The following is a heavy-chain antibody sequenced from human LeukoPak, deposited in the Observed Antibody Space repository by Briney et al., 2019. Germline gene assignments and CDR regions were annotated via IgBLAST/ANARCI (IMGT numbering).Heavy chain of an antibody. CDR2: IYNAGST. CDR3: ARGGSGYSYVIDY. D-gene: IGHD5-18*01. V-gene: IGHV4-61*02. Sequence: SETLSLTCTVSGGSISSGGYFWSWIRQPVGKGLEWIGRIYNAGSTNYNPSLQSRVTISLDTSKNQFSLRLSFVTAADTAVYYCARGGSGYSYVIDYWGQGTLVTVSS. J-gene: IGHJ4*02. CDR1: GGSISSGGYF.